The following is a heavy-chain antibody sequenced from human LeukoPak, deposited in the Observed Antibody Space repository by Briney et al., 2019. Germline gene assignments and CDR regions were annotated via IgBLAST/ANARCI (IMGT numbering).Heavy chain of an antibody. J-gene: IGHJ3*02. CDR3: ARWVTTATTGAFDM. V-gene: IGHV4-39*01. Sequence: SETLSLTCTVSGGSISSLSYYWGWIRQPPGKGLEWIGIVYYSGVTYYNPSLKSRVAISVDTSKNQFSLTLSSVTAADTAVYYCARWVTTATTGAFDMWGQGTMLTVSS. CDR2: VYYSGVT. D-gene: IGHD1-1*01. CDR1: GGSISSLSYY.